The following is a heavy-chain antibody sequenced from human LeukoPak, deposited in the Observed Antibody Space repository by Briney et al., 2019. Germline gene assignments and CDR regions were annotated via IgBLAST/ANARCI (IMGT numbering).Heavy chain of an antibody. CDR3: ARDRRGWYIFAY. CDR1: GYTFTSYA. Sequence: ASVKVSCKASGYTFTSYAMHWVRQAPGQRLEWMGWINAGNGNTKYSQKFQGRVTITRDTSASTAYMELSSLRSEDTAVYYCARDRRGWYIFAYWGQGTLVTVSS. CDR2: INAGNGNT. V-gene: IGHV1-3*01. D-gene: IGHD6-19*01. J-gene: IGHJ4*02.